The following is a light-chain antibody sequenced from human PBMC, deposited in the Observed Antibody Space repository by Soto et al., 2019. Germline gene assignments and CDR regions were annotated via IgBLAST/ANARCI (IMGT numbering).Light chain of an antibody. CDR2: GVS. CDR3: QVYGPSPPIT. V-gene: IGKV3-20*01. J-gene: IGKJ5*01. CDR1: QIVYGRQ. Sequence: EIGLTQSPGTLPLAPGERAALSCRAIQIVYGRQLAWYQHKPGQAPRLLMYGVSSRATGIPDRFTGSGSGADFTLTISRLEPEDFAVYYCQVYGPSPPITFGQGTRLEIK.